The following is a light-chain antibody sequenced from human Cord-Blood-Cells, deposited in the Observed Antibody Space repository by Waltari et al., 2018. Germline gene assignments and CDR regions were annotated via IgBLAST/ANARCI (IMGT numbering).Light chain of an antibody. J-gene: IGKJ1*01. CDR1: QSLLHSTGYNY. Sequence: DIVMTQSPLSLPVTPGEPASISCRSSQSLLHSTGYNYLDWSLQKPGQSPQLLIYLGSDRASGGPYRFSGSGSGTDFTLKISRVEAEDVGVYYCMQALQTPLTFGQGTKVEIK. CDR2: LGS. V-gene: IGKV2-28*01. CDR3: MQALQTPLT.